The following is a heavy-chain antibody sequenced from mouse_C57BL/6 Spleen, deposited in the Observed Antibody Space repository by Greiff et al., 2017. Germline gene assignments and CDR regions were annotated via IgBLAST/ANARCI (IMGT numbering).Heavy chain of an antibody. D-gene: IGHD1-1*01. CDR1: GYSFTGYY. Sequence: EVKLQESGPELVKPGASVKISCKASGYSFTGYYMNWVKQSPEKSLEWIGEINPSTGGTTYNQKFKAKATLTVDKSSSTAYMQLKSLTSEDSAVYYCARPHYYCSSAWFAYWGQGTLVTVSA. CDR2: INPSTGGT. CDR3: ARPHYYCSSAWFAY. J-gene: IGHJ3*01. V-gene: IGHV1-42*01.